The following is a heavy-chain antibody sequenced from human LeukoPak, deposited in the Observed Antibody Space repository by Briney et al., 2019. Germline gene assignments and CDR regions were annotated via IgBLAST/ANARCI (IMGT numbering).Heavy chain of an antibody. D-gene: IGHD1-26*01. Sequence: ASVTVSCKASGYTFTGYYMHWVRQAPGQGLEWMGWINPNSGGTNYAQKFQGRVTMTRDTSISTAYMELSRLRSDDTAVYYCARGRSGIEWYYFDYWGQGTLVTVSS. CDR2: INPNSGGT. J-gene: IGHJ4*02. V-gene: IGHV1-2*02. CDR3: ARGRSGIEWYYFDY. CDR1: GYTFTGYY.